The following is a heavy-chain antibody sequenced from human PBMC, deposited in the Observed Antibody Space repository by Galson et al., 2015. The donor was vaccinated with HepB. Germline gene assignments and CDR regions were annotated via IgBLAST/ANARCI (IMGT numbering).Heavy chain of an antibody. Sequence: SLRLSCAASGFTFTSYGMHWVRQAPGKGLEWLAVISYDGSNKYYADSVKGRFTISRDNSKNTLYLQMNSLRDEDTAVYYCAKYSSSSNDYYGMDVWGQGTTVTVSS. CDR1: GFTFTSYG. J-gene: IGHJ6*02. CDR2: ISYDGSNK. CDR3: AKYSSSSNDYYGMDV. V-gene: IGHV3-30*18. D-gene: IGHD6-6*01.